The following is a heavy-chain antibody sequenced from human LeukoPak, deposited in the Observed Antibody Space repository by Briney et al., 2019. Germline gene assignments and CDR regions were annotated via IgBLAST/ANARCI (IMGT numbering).Heavy chain of an antibody. CDR1: GFTFCSYS. V-gene: IGHV3-21*01. Sequence: GGSLRLSCAASGFTFCSYSMNWVRQAPGKGLEWVSSISSSSTYADSVKGRFTISRDSAKNSLYLQMNSLRVEDTAVYYCARDYGYEIDYWGQGTLVTVSS. CDR3: ARDYGYEIDY. CDR2: ISSSST. J-gene: IGHJ4*02. D-gene: IGHD5-24*01.